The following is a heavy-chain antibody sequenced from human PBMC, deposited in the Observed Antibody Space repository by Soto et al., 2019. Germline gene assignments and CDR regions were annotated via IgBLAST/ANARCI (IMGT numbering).Heavy chain of an antibody. Sequence: LSLTCAVYGGSFSGYYWSWIRQPPGKGLEWIGEINHSGSTNYNPSLKSRVTISVDTSKNQFSLKLSSVTAADTAVYYCAISQYGSGSYFDYWGQGTLVTVSS. CDR1: GGSFSGYY. V-gene: IGHV4-34*01. D-gene: IGHD3-10*01. CDR2: INHSGST. CDR3: AISQYGSGSYFDY. J-gene: IGHJ4*02.